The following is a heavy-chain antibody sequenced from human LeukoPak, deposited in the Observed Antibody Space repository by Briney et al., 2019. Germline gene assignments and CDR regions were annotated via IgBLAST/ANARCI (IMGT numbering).Heavy chain of an antibody. Sequence: PSETLSLTCAVSGGSISSSNWWSWVRQPPGKGLEWIGEIYHSGSTNYNPSLKSRVTISVDKSKNQFSLKLSSVTAADTAVYYCARVVRWYDSSGYPAEYFQHWGQGTLVTVSS. D-gene: IGHD3-22*01. V-gene: IGHV4-4*02. CDR2: IYHSGST. J-gene: IGHJ1*01. CDR1: GGSISSSNW. CDR3: ARVVRWYDSSGYPAEYFQH.